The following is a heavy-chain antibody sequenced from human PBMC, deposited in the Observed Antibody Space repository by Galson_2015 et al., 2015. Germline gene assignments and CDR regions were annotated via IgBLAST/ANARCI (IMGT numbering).Heavy chain of an antibody. CDR2: ISSSGSTI. Sequence: SLRLSCAASGFSFSDYYMSWIRQAPGKGLEWVSYISSSGSTIYYADSVKGRFTISRDNAKNSLYLQMNSLRAEDTAVYYCARDGLHHLLFMDVWGKGTTVTVSS. J-gene: IGHJ6*03. CDR1: GFSFSDYY. CDR3: ARDGLHHLLFMDV. V-gene: IGHV3-11*01. D-gene: IGHD2-2*01.